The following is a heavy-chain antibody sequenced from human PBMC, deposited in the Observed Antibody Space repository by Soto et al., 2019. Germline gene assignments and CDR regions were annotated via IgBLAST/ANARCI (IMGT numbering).Heavy chain of an antibody. CDR2: IIPIFGTA. J-gene: IGHJ6*02. D-gene: IGHD3-3*01. Sequence: QVQLVQSGAEVKKPGSSVKVSCKASGGTFSSYAISWVRQAPGQGLEWMGGIIPIFGTANYAQKFQGRVTITADESTSTAYMEPSSLRSEDTAVYYSARGPTIFGVVMGGYYYYGMDVWGQGTTVTVSS. CDR3: ARGPTIFGVVMGGYYYYGMDV. CDR1: GGTFSSYA. V-gene: IGHV1-69*01.